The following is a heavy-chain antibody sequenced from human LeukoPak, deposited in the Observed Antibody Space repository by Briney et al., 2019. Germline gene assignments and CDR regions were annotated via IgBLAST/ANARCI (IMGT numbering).Heavy chain of an antibody. CDR1: GGSISNYY. D-gene: IGHD6-13*01. V-gene: IGHV4-59*01. Sequence: PSETLSLTCTVSGGSISNYYWSWIRQPPGKGLEWIGYIYYSGSTNYNPSLKSRVTISVDTSKNQFSLKLSSVTAADTAVYYCARVSAAAGAHYFDYWGQGTLVTVSS. CDR3: ARVSAAAGAHYFDY. CDR2: IYYSGST. J-gene: IGHJ4*02.